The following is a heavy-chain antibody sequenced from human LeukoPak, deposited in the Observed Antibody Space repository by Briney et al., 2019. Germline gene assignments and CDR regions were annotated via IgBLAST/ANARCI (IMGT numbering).Heavy chain of an antibody. CDR2: ISARGDST. Sequence: GGSLRLSCAASGFTFSDYYMSWVRQAPGKGLEWVSAISARGDSTYSADSVKGRFTISRDNSKNMLYVQMNSLRAEDTAVYYCVKIGGSGYYPDIWGQGTMVTVSS. J-gene: IGHJ3*02. D-gene: IGHD3-22*01. CDR3: VKIGGSGYYPDI. V-gene: IGHV3-23*01. CDR1: GFTFSDYY.